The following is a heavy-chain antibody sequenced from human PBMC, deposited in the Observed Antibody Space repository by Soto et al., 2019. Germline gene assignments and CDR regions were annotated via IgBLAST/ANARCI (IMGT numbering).Heavy chain of an antibody. J-gene: IGHJ3*02. CDR3: AILGAIRGSGGSGYSLNAFDI. Sequence: QVQLVESWGGVVQPGRSLRLSCAAAGFTFSSDGMHWVLQAARKGLEWVAVISDDGSSKYYADYVKGRLTISRDNSKNTRYLKMNSLRAEDTAVYYCAILGAIRGSGGSGYSLNAFDIWGQGTMVTVSS. CDR2: ISDDGSSK. D-gene: IGHD2-15*01. V-gene: IGHV3-30*03. CDR1: GFTFSSDG.